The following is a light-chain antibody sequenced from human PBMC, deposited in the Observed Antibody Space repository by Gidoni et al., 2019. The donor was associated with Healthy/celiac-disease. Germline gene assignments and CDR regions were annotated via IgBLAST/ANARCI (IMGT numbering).Light chain of an antibody. Sequence: EIVMTQSPATLSVSPGERATLSCRASQSVSSNLAWYQQKAGQAPRLLIYGASTRATGNPARFSGSGSGTEFTLTISSLQSEDFAVYYCQQYDNWPLTFXGXTQVEIK. V-gene: IGKV3-15*01. J-gene: IGKJ4*01. CDR1: QSVSSN. CDR2: GAS. CDR3: QQYDNWPLT.